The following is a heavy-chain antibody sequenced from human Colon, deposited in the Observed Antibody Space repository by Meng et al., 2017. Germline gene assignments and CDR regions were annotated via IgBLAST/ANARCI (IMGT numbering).Heavy chain of an antibody. CDR2: IHSSGST. Sequence: QVQLQESGPGLVKPSQTLSLTCTVSGGSISSGGCYWSWIRQHPGKGLEWIGYIHSSGSTYYNPSLRSRLTISVDTSKNQFSLKLSSVTAADTAVYYCARASYGSGSPLGESWFDPWGQGTLVTVSS. D-gene: IGHD3-10*01. J-gene: IGHJ5*02. V-gene: IGHV4-31*03. CDR3: ARASYGSGSPLGESWFDP. CDR1: GGSISSGGCY.